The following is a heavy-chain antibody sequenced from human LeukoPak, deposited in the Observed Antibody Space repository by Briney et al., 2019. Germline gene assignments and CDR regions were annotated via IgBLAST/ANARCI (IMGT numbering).Heavy chain of an antibody. CDR3: ARNYGVEY. D-gene: IGHD4-17*01. V-gene: IGHV3-23*01. Sequence: PGGSLRLSCGASGFTFSSYAMSWVRQAPGKGLEWVSAISGSGDKTYYADSVKGRFTISRDNSKNTLCLQMNSLRAEDTAVYYCARNYGVEYWGRGTLVTVSS. J-gene: IGHJ4*02. CDR2: ISGSGDKT. CDR1: GFTFSSYA.